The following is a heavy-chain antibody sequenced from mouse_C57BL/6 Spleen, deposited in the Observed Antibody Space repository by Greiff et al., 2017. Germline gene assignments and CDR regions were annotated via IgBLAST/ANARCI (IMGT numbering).Heavy chain of an antibody. V-gene: IGHV14-3*01. CDR2: IDPANGNT. J-gene: IGHJ1*03. CDR1: GFNIKNTY. D-gene: IGHD2-14*01. Sequence: VHVKQSVAELVRPGASVKLSCTASGFNIKNTYMHWVKQRPEQGLEWIGRIDPANGNTKYAPKFQGKATITADTSSNTAYLQLSSLTSEDTAIYYCTKGYRYWYLDVWGTGTTVTVSS. CDR3: TKGYRYWYLDV.